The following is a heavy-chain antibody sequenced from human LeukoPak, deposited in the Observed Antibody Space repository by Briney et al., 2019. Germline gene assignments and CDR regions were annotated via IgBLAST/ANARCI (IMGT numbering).Heavy chain of an antibody. CDR3: ARGQFLPIDVFDI. CDR2: ISGSGGST. CDR1: GFTFSSYA. V-gene: IGHV3-23*01. D-gene: IGHD2/OR15-2a*01. Sequence: GGSLRLSCAASGFTFSSYAMSWVRQAPGKGLEWVSAISGSGGSTYYADSVKGRFTISRDNSKNTLYLQMNSLRAEDTAVYYCARGQFLPIDVFDIWGQGTTVTVSS. J-gene: IGHJ3*02.